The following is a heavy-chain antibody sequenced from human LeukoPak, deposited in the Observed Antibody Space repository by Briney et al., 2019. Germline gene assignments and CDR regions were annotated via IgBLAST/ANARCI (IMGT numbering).Heavy chain of an antibody. Sequence: GGSLRLSCAASGFTFSSYGMHWVRQAPGKGLEWVAVIWYDGSNKYYADSVKGRFTISRDNSKNTLYLQMNSLRAEDTAVYYCARDFGSYCGGDCSTLFDYWGQGTLVTVSS. CDR1: GFTFSSYG. CDR2: IWYDGSNK. V-gene: IGHV3-33*01. D-gene: IGHD2-21*01. CDR3: ARDFGSYCGGDCSTLFDY. J-gene: IGHJ4*02.